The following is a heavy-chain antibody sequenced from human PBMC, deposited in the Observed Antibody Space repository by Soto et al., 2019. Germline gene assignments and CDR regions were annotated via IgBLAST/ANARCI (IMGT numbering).Heavy chain of an antibody. Sequence: GGSLRLSCAASGFTFSSYAMSWVRQAPGKGLEWVSAISGSGGSTYYADSVKGRFTISRDNSKNALYLQMNSLRAEDTAVYYCAKDRTRNRIFDYWGQGTLVTVSS. J-gene: IGHJ4*02. CDR2: ISGSGGST. CDR3: AKDRTRNRIFDY. V-gene: IGHV3-23*01. CDR1: GFTFSSYA. D-gene: IGHD1-1*01.